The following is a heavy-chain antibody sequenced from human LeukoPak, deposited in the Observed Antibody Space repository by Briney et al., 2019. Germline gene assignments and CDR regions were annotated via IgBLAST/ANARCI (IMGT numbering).Heavy chain of an antibody. CDR2: IYTSGST. D-gene: IGHD4-17*01. CDR3: ARLSLFGDPFDY. V-gene: IGHV4-61*02. J-gene: IGHJ4*02. Sequence: SETLSLTCTVSGGSISSGSYYWSWIRQPAGKGLEWIGRIYTSGSTNYNPSLKSRVIISVDTSKNQFSLKLSSVTAADTAVYYCARLSLFGDPFDYWGQGTLVTVSS. CDR1: GGSISSGSYY.